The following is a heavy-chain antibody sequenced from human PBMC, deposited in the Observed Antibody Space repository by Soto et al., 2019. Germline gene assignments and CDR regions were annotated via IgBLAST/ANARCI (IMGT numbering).Heavy chain of an antibody. Sequence: PGGSLGLSCAASGFTFSSFALSWVRQAPGKGLEWVSAISGSGDGTDYAASVKGRFTISRDNSKNTLYLQMNSLRAEDTAVYYCAGPGYSSQDYWGQGALVTVSS. V-gene: IGHV3-23*01. CDR2: ISGSGDGT. CDR1: GFTFSSFA. J-gene: IGHJ4*02. D-gene: IGHD5-18*01. CDR3: AGPGYSSQDY.